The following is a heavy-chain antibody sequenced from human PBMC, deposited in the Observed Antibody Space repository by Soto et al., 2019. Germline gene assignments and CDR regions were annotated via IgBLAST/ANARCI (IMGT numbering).Heavy chain of an antibody. D-gene: IGHD3-10*01. Sequence: QVQLVQSGAEVKKPGSSVKVSCKASGGTFSIYAISWVRQAPGHGLEWMGGIIPIFGTANYAQKFQGRVTITADESTSTAYMERSSLRSEDTAVYYCARIIGECLGNWFDPWVQGTLVTVSS. J-gene: IGHJ5*02. CDR2: IIPIFGTA. V-gene: IGHV1-69*12. CDR3: ARIIGECLGNWFDP. CDR1: GGTFSIYA.